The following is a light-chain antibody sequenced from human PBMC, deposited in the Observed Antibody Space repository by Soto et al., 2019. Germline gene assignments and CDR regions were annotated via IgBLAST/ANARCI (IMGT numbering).Light chain of an antibody. CDR3: SSYTSNSTHVV. CDR1: SSDVGGYNY. V-gene: IGLV2-14*01. CDR2: DVS. Sequence: QSALTQAASVSGSPGQSITISCTGTSSDVGGYNYVSWYQQHPGKAPKLMIYDVSNRPSGVSNRFSGSKSGNTASLTISGLQAEDEADYYCSSYTSNSTHVVFGGGTKLTVL. J-gene: IGLJ2*01.